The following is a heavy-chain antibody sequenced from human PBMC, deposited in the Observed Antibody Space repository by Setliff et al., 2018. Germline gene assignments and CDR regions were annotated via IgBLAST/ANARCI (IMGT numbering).Heavy chain of an antibody. CDR2: IRPGDSDI. D-gene: IGHD3-10*01. Sequence: PGESLKISCKGSGYRFTNSWIGWVRQMPGKGLEWMGIIRPGDSDIRCGPSFQGPVTISADKSINTAYLQWVGLKASDTAMYYCAVLQVPLAAPAHFEFWGQGTPVTVSS. J-gene: IGHJ4*02. CDR1: GYRFTNSW. CDR3: AVLQVPLAAPAHFEF. V-gene: IGHV5-51*01.